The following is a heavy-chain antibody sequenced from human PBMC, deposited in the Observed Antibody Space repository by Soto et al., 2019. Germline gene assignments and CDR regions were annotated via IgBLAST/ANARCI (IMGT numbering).Heavy chain of an antibody. J-gene: IGHJ5*02. CDR2: IIPIFGTA. CDR3: ACVYHRDLHFFPTRRSPDP. D-gene: IGHD3-3*01. V-gene: IGHV1-69*13. Sequence: SVKVSCKASGGTFSSYAISWVRQAPGQGLEWMGGIIPIFGTANYAQKFQGRVTITADESTSTAYMELSSRRSEDTAEYYCACVYHRDLHFFPTRRSPDP. CDR1: GGTFSSYA.